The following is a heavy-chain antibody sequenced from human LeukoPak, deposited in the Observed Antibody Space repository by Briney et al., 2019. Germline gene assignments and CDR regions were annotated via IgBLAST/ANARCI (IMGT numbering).Heavy chain of an antibody. CDR3: ARGYCSSTSCYPSDY. D-gene: IGHD2-2*01. CDR2: IYTSGST. CDR1: GGSISSYY. V-gene: IGHV4-4*07. J-gene: IGHJ4*02. Sequence: PSETLSLTCTVSGGSISSYYWSWIRQPAGNGLGWIGRIYTSGSTNYNPSLKSRVTMSVDTSKNQFSLKLSSVTAADTAVYYCARGYCSSTSCYPSDYWGQGTLVTVSS.